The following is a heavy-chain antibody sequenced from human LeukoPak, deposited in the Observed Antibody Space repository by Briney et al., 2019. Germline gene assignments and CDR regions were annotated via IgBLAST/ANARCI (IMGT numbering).Heavy chain of an antibody. D-gene: IGHD5-18*01. CDR3: ARTAYYFDY. V-gene: IGHV4-34*01. Sequence: SETLSLTCAVYGGSFSGYYWSWIRQPPGKGLEWIGEINHSGSTNYNPSLKSRVTISVDTSKNQFSLKLSSVTAADTAVYYCARTAYYFDYWGQGTLVTVSS. CDR1: GGSFSGYY. CDR2: INHSGST. J-gene: IGHJ4*02.